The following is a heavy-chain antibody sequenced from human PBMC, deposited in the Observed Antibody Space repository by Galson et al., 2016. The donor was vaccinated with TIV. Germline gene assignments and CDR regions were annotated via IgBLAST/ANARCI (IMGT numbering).Heavy chain of an antibody. D-gene: IGHD3-16*01. J-gene: IGHJ6*02. Sequence: SETLSLTCTVSGGSISNYYWTWIRQPPGKGLEWIGNSYYSGSTNYSPSLKSRVIISVDTSKNHFSLRLTSVTAADTAIYYCARGLGHLDVWGQGTTVIVSS. CDR2: SYYSGST. V-gene: IGHV4-59*08. CDR1: GGSISNYY. CDR3: ARGLGHLDV.